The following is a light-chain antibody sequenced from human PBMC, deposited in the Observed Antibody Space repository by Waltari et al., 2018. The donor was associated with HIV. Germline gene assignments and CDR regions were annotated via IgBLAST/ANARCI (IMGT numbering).Light chain of an antibody. CDR3: SSYTSNSTLV. CDR1: SSDVGAYNY. Sequence: QYALTQPASVSGSPGQSITISCTGTSSDVGAYNYVSWYQQHPGKAPKLMIYDVSNRPSGVSNRFSGSKSGNTASLTISGLQAEDEADYYCSSYTSNSTLVFGGGTKLTVL. V-gene: IGLV2-14*03. CDR2: DVS. J-gene: IGLJ2*01.